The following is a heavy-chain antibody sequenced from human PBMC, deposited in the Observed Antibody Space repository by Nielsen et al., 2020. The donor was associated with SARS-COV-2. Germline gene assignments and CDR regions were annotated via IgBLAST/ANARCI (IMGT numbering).Heavy chain of an antibody. D-gene: IGHD2-2*02. V-gene: IGHV1-2*06. CDR2: INPYSGGT. Sequence: ASVKVSCKASGYTFTDYYIHWVRQAPGQGLEWMERINPYSGGTNYAQKFQGTVTISLDTSKSQFSLKLNSVTAADTAVYYCARGLCSSTNCYNTWFDPWGQGTLVTVSS. CDR1: GYTFTDYY. J-gene: IGHJ5*02. CDR3: ARGLCSSTNCYNTWFDP.